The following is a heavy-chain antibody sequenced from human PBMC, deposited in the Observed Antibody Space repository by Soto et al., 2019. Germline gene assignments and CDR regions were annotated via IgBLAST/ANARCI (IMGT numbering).Heavy chain of an antibody. Sequence: LRLSCAASGFTFSSYSMNWVRQAPGKGLEWVSYISSSSSTIYYADSVKGRFTISRDNAKNSLYLQMNSLRDEDTAVYYCARDIVYYDSSGYYFYYYGMDVWGQGTRVTVSS. V-gene: IGHV3-48*02. CDR1: GFTFSSYS. J-gene: IGHJ6*02. CDR3: ARDIVYYDSSGYYFYYYGMDV. CDR2: ISSSSSTI. D-gene: IGHD3-22*01.